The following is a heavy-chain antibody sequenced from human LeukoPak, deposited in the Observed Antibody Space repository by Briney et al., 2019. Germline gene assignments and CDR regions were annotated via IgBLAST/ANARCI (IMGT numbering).Heavy chain of an antibody. CDR2: IVVGSGNT. CDR1: GFTFTSSA. Sequence: ASVEVSCKASGFTFTSSAMQWVRQARGQRLEWIGWIVVGSGNTNYAQKFQERVTITRDMSTSTAYMELSSLRSEDTAVYYCAAVDDYVWGSFEIDYWGQGTLVTVSS. CDR3: AAVDDYVWGSFEIDY. V-gene: IGHV1-58*02. D-gene: IGHD3-16*01. J-gene: IGHJ4*02.